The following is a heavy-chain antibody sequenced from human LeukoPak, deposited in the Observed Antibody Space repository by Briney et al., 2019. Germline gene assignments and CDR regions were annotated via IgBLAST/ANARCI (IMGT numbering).Heavy chain of an antibody. CDR1: GGSISSYY. D-gene: IGHD3-22*01. J-gene: IGHJ6*03. CDR3: ARGGPRLYYYYMDV. CDR2: IYYSGST. Sequence: PSETLSLTCTVSGGSISSYYWSWIRQPPGKGLEWIGYIYYSGSTNYNPSLKSRVTISVDTSNNQFSLKLSSVTAADTAVFYCARGGPRLYYYYMDVWGKGTTVTISS. V-gene: IGHV4-59*01.